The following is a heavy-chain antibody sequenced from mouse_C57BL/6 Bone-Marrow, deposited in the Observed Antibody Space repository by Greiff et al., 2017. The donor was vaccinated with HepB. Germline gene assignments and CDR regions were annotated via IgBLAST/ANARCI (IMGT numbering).Heavy chain of an antibody. V-gene: IGHV1-81*01. J-gene: IGHJ3*01. Sequence: QVQLQQSGAELARPGASVKLSCKASGYTFTSYGISWVKQRTGQSLEWIGEIYPRSGNTYYNEKFKGKATLTADKSSSTAYMELRSLTSEDSAVYFCARRGTYGSSPWFAYWGQGTLVTVSA. D-gene: IGHD1-1*01. CDR3: ARRGTYGSSPWFAY. CDR1: GYTFTSYG. CDR2: IYPRSGNT.